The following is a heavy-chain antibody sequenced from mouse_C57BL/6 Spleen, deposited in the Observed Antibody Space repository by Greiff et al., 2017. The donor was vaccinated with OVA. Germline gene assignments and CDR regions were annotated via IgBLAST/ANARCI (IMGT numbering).Heavy chain of an antibody. CDR2: INPSNGGT. Sequence: VQLQQPGTELVKPGASVKLSCKASGYTFTSYWMHWVNQRPGQGLEWIGNINPSNGGTNYNEKFKSKATLTVDKSSSTAYMQLSSLTSEDSAVYYCARSGDYDPAWFAYWGQGTLVTVSA. D-gene: IGHD2-4*01. CDR3: ARSGDYDPAWFAY. V-gene: IGHV1-53*01. J-gene: IGHJ3*01. CDR1: GYTFTSYW.